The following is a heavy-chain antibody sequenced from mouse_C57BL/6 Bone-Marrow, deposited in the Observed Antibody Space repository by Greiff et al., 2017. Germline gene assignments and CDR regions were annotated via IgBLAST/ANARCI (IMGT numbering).Heavy chain of an antibody. V-gene: IGHV1-69*01. CDR3: ASLTTVVDWYFDV. J-gene: IGHJ1*03. Sequence: VQLQQPGAELVMPGASVKLSCKASGYTFTSYWMHWVKQRPGQGLEWIGEIDPSDSYTNYNQKFKGKSTLTVDKSSSTAYMQLSSLTSEDSAVYYCASLTTVVDWYFDVWGTGTTVTVSS. CDR2: IDPSDSYT. CDR1: GYTFTSYW. D-gene: IGHD1-1*01.